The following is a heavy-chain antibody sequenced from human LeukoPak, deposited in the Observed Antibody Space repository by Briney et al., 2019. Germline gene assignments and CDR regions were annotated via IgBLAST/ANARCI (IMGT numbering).Heavy chain of an antibody. J-gene: IGHJ6*02. CDR3: AKDTLYCSGGSCYSNLYYYYGMDV. V-gene: IGHV3-30*18. D-gene: IGHD2-15*01. Sequence: GGSLRLSCAASGFTFSSYGMHWVRQAPGKGLEWVAVISYDGSNKHYADSVKGRFTISRDNSKNTLYLQMNSLRAEDTAVYYCAKDTLYCSGGSCYSNLYYYYGMDVWGQGTTVTVSS. CDR1: GFTFSSYG. CDR2: ISYDGSNK.